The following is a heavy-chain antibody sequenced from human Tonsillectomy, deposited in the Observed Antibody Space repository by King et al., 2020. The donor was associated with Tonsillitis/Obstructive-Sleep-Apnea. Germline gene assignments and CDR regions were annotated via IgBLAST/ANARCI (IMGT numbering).Heavy chain of an antibody. CDR1: GFSLSTSGVG. Sequence: QVTLKESGPTLVKPTQTLTLTCTFSGFSLSTSGVGVGWIRQPPGKALEWLALIYWDDDKRYSPSLKSRLTITKDTTKNQVVLTMTNMDPVDTATYYCAHPQGHPEYFDYWGQGTLVTVSS. V-gene: IGHV2-5*02. CDR2: IYWDDDK. CDR3: AHPQGHPEYFDY. J-gene: IGHJ4*02. D-gene: IGHD1-14*01.